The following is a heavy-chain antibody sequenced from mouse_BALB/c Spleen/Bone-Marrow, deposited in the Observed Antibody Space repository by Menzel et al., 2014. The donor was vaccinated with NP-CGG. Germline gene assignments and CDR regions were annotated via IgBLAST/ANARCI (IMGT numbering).Heavy chain of an antibody. D-gene: IGHD2-10*02. V-gene: IGHV1-66*01. Sequence: VQLVESGPELVKPGASVKISCRASGYSFTSYYIHWVKQRPGQGLEWIGWIFPGSGNTKYNEKFKGKATLTADTSSSTAYMQLSSLTSEDSAVYFCARSGYGNYEAWFAYWGQGTLVTVSA. CDR2: IFPGSGNT. CDR1: GYSFTSYY. J-gene: IGHJ3*01. CDR3: ARSGYGNYEAWFAY.